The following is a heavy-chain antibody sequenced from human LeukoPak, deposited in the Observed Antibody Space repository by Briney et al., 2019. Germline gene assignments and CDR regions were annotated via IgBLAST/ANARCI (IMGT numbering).Heavy chain of an antibody. D-gene: IGHD6-19*01. Sequence: ASVKVSCKASGYTFTSYGISWVRQAPGQGLEWMGWINPNTGGTDYAQKFQGRVTMTRDTSISTAYMELSRLTSDDTAVYYCAAYNSAWYMGDYWGQGTLVTVSS. CDR2: INPNTGGT. J-gene: IGHJ4*02. CDR3: AAYNSAWYMGDY. V-gene: IGHV1-2*02. CDR1: GYTFTSYG.